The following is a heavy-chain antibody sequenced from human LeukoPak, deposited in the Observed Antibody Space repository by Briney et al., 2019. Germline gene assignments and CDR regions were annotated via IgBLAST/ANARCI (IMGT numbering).Heavy chain of an antibody. CDR2: IYSGGST. J-gene: IGHJ4*02. D-gene: IGHD5-18*01. CDR3: ARTTAMGTYYFDY. V-gene: IGHV3-53*01. CDR1: GFTFSSNY. Sequence: PGGALGLSCAASGFTFSSNYMRWVRQAAGEGLGGGSVIYSGGSTYSADSVKGRFTISRDNSKYRLYLQMNSVRAEDTAVYYCARTTAMGTYYFDYWGQGTLVTVSS.